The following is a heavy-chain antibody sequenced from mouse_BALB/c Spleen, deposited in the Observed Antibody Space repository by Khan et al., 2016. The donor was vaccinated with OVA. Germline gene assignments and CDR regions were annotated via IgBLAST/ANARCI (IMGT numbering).Heavy chain of an antibody. V-gene: IGHV1-5*01. J-gene: IGHJ3*01. D-gene: IGHD1-3*01. CDR3: TRGGYSSFAY. CDR2: IYPGNSDT. CDR1: GYSFTSYL. Sequence: VQLKESGTVLARPGASVKMSCKASGYSFTSYLIHWVKQRPGQGLEWIGDIYPGNSDTNYSQKFKDKAKLTAGTSASTAYMELSSLTNEDSAVYYCTRGGYSSFAYWGQGTLGNVSA.